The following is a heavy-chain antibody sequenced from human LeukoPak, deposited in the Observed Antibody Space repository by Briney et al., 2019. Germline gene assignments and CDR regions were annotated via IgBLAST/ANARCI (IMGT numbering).Heavy chain of an antibody. CDR1: GGSISSGGYY. V-gene: IGHV4-31*03. Sequence: LSLTCTVSGGSISSGGYYWSWIRQHPGKGLEWVGYIYYSGSTYYNPSLKSRVTISVDTSKNQFSLKLSSVTAADTAVYYCARELGNNWNYLYYYGMDVWGQGTTVTVSS. CDR2: IYYSGST. CDR3: ARELGNNWNYLYYYGMDV. D-gene: IGHD1-7*01. J-gene: IGHJ6*02.